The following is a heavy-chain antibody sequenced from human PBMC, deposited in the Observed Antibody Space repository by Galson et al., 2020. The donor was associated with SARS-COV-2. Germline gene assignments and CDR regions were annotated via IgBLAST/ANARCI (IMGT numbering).Heavy chain of an antibody. CDR1: GYSITSGYY. D-gene: IGHD3-10*01. J-gene: IGHJ4*02. CDR3: VREGDSGTYHFDY. CDR2: LNHAGST. V-gene: IGHV4-38-2*02. Sequence: SETLSLTCDVSGYSITSGYYWGWIRQPPGRGLEWIGSLNHAGSTYFNPSLKSRVVVSLDPSKNQLSLTLTSMTAADTAMYYCVREGDSGTYHFDYWGQGILVIVSS.